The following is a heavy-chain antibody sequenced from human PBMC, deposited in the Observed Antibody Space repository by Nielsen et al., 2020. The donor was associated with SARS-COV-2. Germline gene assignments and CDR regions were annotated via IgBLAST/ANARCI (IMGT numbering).Heavy chain of an antibody. Sequence: ASVKVSCKASGYTFTSYAMHWVRQAPGQRLEWMGWINAGNGNTKYSQKFQGRVTMTRDTSTSTVYMELSSLRSEDTAVYYCARTPGGSSPTHDYYYYYYMDVWGKGTTVTVSS. J-gene: IGHJ6*03. V-gene: IGHV1-3*01. D-gene: IGHD6-6*01. CDR2: INAGNGNT. CDR1: GYTFTSYA. CDR3: ARTPGGSSPTHDYYYYYYMDV.